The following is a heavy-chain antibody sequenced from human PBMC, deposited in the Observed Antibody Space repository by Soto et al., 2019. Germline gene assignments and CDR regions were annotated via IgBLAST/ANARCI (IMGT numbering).Heavy chain of an antibody. CDR3: AKYRWNPGASDP. CDR1: GGSLSDYY. V-gene: IGHV4-34*01. J-gene: IGHJ5*02. Sequence: PSETLSLTCAVYGGSLSDYYWNWLRQPPGKGLEWIGEINHRGTASYNPSLKSRVDISVDTALTQFSLKLRSVTAADTATYYCAKYRWNPGASDPWGPGTQVTVSS. D-gene: IGHD1-1*01. CDR2: INHRGTA.